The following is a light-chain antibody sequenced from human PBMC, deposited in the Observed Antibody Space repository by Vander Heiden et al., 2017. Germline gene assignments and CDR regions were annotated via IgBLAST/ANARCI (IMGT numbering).Light chain of an antibody. Sequence: QLVLTQSPSASASLGASVKLTCTLSRGHSSYAIASHQEHPEKGPRSWTKLNTDGSHSTGARIPDRFSGSSSGADLYPTISSRQAEAEDYYYCQTGGTGIWVFGGGTKLTVL. CDR1: RGHSSYA. CDR3: QTGGTGIWV. J-gene: IGLJ3*02. CDR2: LNTDGSH. V-gene: IGLV4-69*01.